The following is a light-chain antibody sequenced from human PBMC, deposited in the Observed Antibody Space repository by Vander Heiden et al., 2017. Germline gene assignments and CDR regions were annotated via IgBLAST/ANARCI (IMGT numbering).Light chain of an antibody. CDR3: QVWDSSSDHVV. J-gene: IGLJ2*01. CDR2: DDS. Sequence: SYVLTQPPSVSVAPGQTARLTCGGDNIGGKSVHWYQQKPGQAPVLVVYDDSDRPSGIPERFSGSNSGNTATLTSSRVEAGDEADYCCQVWDSSSDHVVFGGGTKLTVL. CDR1: NIGGKS. V-gene: IGLV3-21*02.